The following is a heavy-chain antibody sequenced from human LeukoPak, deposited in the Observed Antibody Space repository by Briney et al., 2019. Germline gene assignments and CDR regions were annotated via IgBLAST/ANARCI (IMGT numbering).Heavy chain of an antibody. CDR3: ARWAGVTDY. CDR1: GFTFENYW. D-gene: IGHD5-18*01. V-gene: IGHV3-7*01. CDR2: IKQDGSVQ. Sequence: GGSLRLSCVASGFTFENYWMSWIRQAPGKGPEWVAHIKQDGSVQQYLDSVKGRFTISRDNAKNSTVLQMSSLRADDTAVYYCARWAGVTDYWGQGNLVTVSS. J-gene: IGHJ4*02.